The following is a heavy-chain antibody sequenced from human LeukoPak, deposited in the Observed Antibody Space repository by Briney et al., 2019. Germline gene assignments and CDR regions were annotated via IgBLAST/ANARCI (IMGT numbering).Heavy chain of an antibody. CDR3: ARHDGYNYNFDY. J-gene: IGHJ4*02. D-gene: IGHD5-24*01. CDR1: GGSISSSSYY. CDR2: IYYSGST. V-gene: IGHV4-39*01. Sequence: ASETLSLTCTVSGGSISSSSYYWGWIRQPPGKGLERIGSIYYSGSTYYNPSLKSRVTISVDTSKNQFSLKLSSVTAADTAVYYCARHDGYNYNFDYWGQGTLITVSS.